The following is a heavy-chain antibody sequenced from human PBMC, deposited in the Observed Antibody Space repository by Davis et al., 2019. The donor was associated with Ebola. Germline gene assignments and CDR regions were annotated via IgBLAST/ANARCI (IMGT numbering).Heavy chain of an antibody. J-gene: IGHJ4*02. V-gene: IGHV3-73*01. Sequence: PGGSLRLSCAASAFSFRGSSMHWVRQASGKGLEWVGRIRSKANSYATAYAASVKGRFTISRDDSKNTAYLQMNSLKTEDTAVYYCTRHEYDFWSGYNPFDWGQGTLVTVSS. CDR3: TRHEYDFWSGYNPFD. D-gene: IGHD3-3*01. CDR1: AFSFRGSS. CDR2: IRSKANSYAT.